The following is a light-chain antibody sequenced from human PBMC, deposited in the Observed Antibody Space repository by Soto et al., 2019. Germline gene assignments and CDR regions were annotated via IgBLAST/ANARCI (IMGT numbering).Light chain of an antibody. Sequence: EIVLTQSQSTLSLSPGERATLSCRASQSVSSYLAWYQQKPGQAPRLLIYDASNRATGIPARFSGSGSGTDFTLTISSLEPEDFSVYYCQQRSTLTFGGVTKVDIK. CDR3: QQRSTLT. CDR2: DAS. J-gene: IGKJ4*01. CDR1: QSVSSY. V-gene: IGKV3-11*01.